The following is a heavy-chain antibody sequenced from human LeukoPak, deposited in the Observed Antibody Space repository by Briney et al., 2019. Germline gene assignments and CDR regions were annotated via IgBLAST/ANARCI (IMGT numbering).Heavy chain of an antibody. CDR2: IKQEGREK. V-gene: IGHV3-7*01. CDR3: ARSDPSPYYDILTGSDAFDI. D-gene: IGHD3-9*01. CDR1: GFNLSSEW. Sequence: GGALILSCAAPGFNLSSEWMSWVRQAPGKGLGWVANIKQEGREKYYVDSVKGRFTISRDNAKNSLYLPMNSLRAEDTAVYYCARSDPSPYYDILTGSDAFDIWGQGTMVTVSS. J-gene: IGHJ3*02.